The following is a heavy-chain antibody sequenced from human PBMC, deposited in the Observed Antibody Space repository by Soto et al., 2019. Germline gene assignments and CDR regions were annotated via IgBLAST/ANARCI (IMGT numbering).Heavy chain of an antibody. J-gene: IGHJ5*02. Sequence: KTSETLSLTCAVYGGSFSGYYWSWIRQPPGKGLEWIGEINHSGSTNYNPSLKSRVTISVDTSKNQFSLKLSSVTAADTAVYYCARENGIRYYYDSSGYYRPNWFDPWGQGTLVTVSS. CDR3: ARENGIRYYYDSSGYYRPNWFDP. V-gene: IGHV4-34*01. CDR1: GGSFSGYY. D-gene: IGHD3-22*01. CDR2: INHSGST.